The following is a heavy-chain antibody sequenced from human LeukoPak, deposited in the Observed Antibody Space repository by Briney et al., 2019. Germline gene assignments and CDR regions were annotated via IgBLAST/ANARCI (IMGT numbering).Heavy chain of an antibody. CDR2: ISYDGSNK. V-gene: IGHV3-30*04. Sequence: GGSLRLSCAASGFTFSSYAMHWVRQAPGKGLEWVAVISYDGSNKYYADSVKGRFTISRDNSKNTLYLQMNSLRAEDTAVYYCARDQWLARDHYMDVWGKGTTVTVSS. D-gene: IGHD6-19*01. CDR3: ARDQWLARDHYMDV. J-gene: IGHJ6*03. CDR1: GFTFSSYA.